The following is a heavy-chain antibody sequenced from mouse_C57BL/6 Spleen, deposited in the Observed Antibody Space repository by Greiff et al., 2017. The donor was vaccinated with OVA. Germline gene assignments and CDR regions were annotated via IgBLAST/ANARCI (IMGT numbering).Heavy chain of an antibody. CDR3: ARESYGSGYYFYY. CDR2: INPNNGGT. J-gene: IGHJ2*01. CDR1: GYTFTDYN. V-gene: IGHV1-18*01. D-gene: IGHD1-1*01. Sequence: EVQLQQSGPELVKPGASVKIPCKASGYTFTDYNMDWVKQSHGKSLEWIGDINPNNGGTIYNQKFKGKATLTVDKSYSTAYMELRSLTSEDTAVYYCARESYGSGYYFYYWGQDTTLTVSS.